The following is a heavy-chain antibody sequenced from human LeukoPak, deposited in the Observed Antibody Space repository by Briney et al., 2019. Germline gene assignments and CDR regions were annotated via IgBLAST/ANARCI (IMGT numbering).Heavy chain of an antibody. Sequence: GGSLRLSCAASGFTFSSYGMRWVRQAPGKGLEWVAVISYDGSNKYYADSVKGRFTISRDNSKNTLYLQMNSLRAEDTAVYYCAKAEWLSAFDIWGQGTMVTVSS. CDR1: GFTFSSYG. D-gene: IGHD6-19*01. V-gene: IGHV3-30*18. CDR3: AKAEWLSAFDI. CDR2: ISYDGSNK. J-gene: IGHJ3*02.